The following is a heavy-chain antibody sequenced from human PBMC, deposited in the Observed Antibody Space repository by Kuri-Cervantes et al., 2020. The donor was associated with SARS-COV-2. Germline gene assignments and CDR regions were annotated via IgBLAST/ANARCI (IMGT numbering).Heavy chain of an antibody. CDR2: INAGNGNT. Sequence: ASVKVSCKASGYTFTSYAMHWVRQAPGQRLEWMGWINAGNGNTKYSQKFQGRVTITRDTSASTAYMELSSLRSDDTAVYYCARSIAAAGTTSRDYYYGMDVWGQGTTVTVSS. D-gene: IGHD6-13*01. J-gene: IGHJ6*02. V-gene: IGHV1-3*01. CDR1: GYTFTSYA. CDR3: ARSIAAAGTTSRDYYYGMDV.